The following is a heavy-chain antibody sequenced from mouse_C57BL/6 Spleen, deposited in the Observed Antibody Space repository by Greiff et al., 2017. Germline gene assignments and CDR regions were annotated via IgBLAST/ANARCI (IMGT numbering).Heavy chain of an antibody. V-gene: IGHV1-85*01. CDR3: ARRSIYYGNFIDY. D-gene: IGHD2-1*01. Sequence: VQLQQSGPELVKPGASVKLSCKASGYTFTSYDINWVKQRPGQGLEWIGWIYPRDGSTKNNEKFKGKATLTVDTSSSTAYMELHSLTSEDSAVYFCARRSIYYGNFIDYWGQGTTLTVSS. CDR1: GYTFTSYD. J-gene: IGHJ2*01. CDR2: IYPRDGST.